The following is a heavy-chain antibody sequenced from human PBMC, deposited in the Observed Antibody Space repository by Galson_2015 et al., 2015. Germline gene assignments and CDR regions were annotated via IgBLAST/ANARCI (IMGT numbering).Heavy chain of an antibody. CDR3: TTDFDCGGDCYSDDAFDI. Sequence: LRLSCAASGFTFSNAWMSWVRQAPGKGLEWVGRIKSKTDGGTTDYAAPVKGRFTISRDDSKNTLYLQMNSLKTEDTAVYYCTTDFDCGGDCYSDDAFDIWGQGTMVTVSS. D-gene: IGHD2-21*02. V-gene: IGHV3-15*01. CDR1: GFTFSNAW. CDR2: IKSKTDGGTT. J-gene: IGHJ3*02.